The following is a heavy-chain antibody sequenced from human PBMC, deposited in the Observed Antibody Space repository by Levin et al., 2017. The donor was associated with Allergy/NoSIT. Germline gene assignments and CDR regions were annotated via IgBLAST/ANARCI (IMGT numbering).Heavy chain of an antibody. CDR3: AKRVQYSFGSHFDY. V-gene: IGHV3-23*01. Sequence: PGGSLRLSCAASGFTFSSYGMSWVRQAPGKGLEWVSAISDSGGGTYYAYSVKGRFTISRDNSRNTLFLQMNSLSAEDTAVYDCAKRVQYSFGSHFDYWGQGSLVTVSS. CDR2: ISDSGGGT. J-gene: IGHJ4*02. D-gene: IGHD5-18*01. CDR1: GFTFSSYG.